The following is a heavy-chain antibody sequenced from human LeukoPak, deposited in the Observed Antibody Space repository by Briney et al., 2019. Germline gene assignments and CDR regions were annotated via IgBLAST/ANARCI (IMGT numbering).Heavy chain of an antibody. D-gene: IGHD1-26*01. CDR2: INSDGSSA. CDR1: GFTFNSYW. CDR3: ASGELLTP. V-gene: IGHV3-74*03. Sequence: GGSLRLSCAASGFTFNSYWMHWVRQAPGKGLVWVSRINSDGSSATYADSVKGRFAISRDNAKNTLYLQMNSLRAEDTAVYYCASGELLTPWGQGTLVTVSS. J-gene: IGHJ5*02.